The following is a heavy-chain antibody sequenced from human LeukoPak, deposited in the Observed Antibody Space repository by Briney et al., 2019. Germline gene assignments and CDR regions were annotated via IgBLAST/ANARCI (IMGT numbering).Heavy chain of an antibody. CDR2: IYSIGNT. J-gene: IGHJ6*02. Sequence: SETLSLICTVSGGSISSYYWSWIRQPPGKGLEWIGWIYSIGNTSYNPSLKSRVTISLDTSKNQFSLNLNSVTAADTAEYYCARQRREGGIASYYYGLDVWGQGTTVTVSS. D-gene: IGHD1-26*01. CDR3: ARQRREGGIASYYYGLDV. CDR1: GGSISSYY. V-gene: IGHV4-59*08.